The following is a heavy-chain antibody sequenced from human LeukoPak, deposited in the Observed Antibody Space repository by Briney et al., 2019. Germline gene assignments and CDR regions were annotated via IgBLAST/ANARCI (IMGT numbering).Heavy chain of an antibody. CDR1: GFTLSNYA. D-gene: IGHD1-26*01. J-gene: IGHJ3*02. Sequence: PGGSLRLSCAASGFTLSNYAMSWVRQAPGKGLEWVSLISGITANTYYADSVKGRFTISRDNSKNTLDLQMNSLRAEDTAGYYCAKHLLVGGTRGAYAFDIWGRGTMVTVSS. CDR3: AKHLLVGGTRGAYAFDI. V-gene: IGHV3-23*01. CDR2: ISGITANT.